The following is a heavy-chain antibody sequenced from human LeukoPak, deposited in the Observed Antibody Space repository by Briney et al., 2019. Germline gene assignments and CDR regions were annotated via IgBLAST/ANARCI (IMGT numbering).Heavy chain of an antibody. V-gene: IGHV3-30*02. J-gene: IGHJ4*02. CDR3: AKDRGAYYFDY. D-gene: IGHD1-26*01. CDR2: IRYDGSNK. CDR1: GFTFSSYG. Sequence: GGSLRLSCAASGFTFSSYGMHWVRQAPGKGLEWVAFIRYDGSNKYYADSVKGRFTISGDNSKNTLYLQTNSLRAEDTAVYYCAKDRGAYYFDYWGQGTLVTVSS.